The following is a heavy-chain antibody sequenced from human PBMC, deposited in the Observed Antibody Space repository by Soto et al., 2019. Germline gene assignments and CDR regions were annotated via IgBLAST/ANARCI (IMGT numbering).Heavy chain of an antibody. J-gene: IGHJ5*02. CDR2: INPNSGGT. CDR1: GYTVPGYY. Sequence: QVQLVQSGAEVKKPGASVKVSCKASGYTVPGYYMHWVRQAPGQGLEWMGWINPNSGGTNYAQKFQGWVTMTRDTSSSTASMELSRLRSDDTAVYYFARGTAGYYPHCFDPWGQGTLVTVSS. V-gene: IGHV1-2*04. D-gene: IGHD3-22*01. CDR3: ARGTAGYYPHCFDP.